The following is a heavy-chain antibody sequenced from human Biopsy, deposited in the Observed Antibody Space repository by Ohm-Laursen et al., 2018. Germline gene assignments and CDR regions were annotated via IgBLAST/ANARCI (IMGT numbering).Heavy chain of an antibody. D-gene: IGHD1-26*01. CDR2: IYYSGGT. Sequence: PSETLSPTCSVSGGSMTGYEWSWIRLAPGKGLEWIGYIYYSGGTKYNPSLASRVTFSVDMSKSQFSLKLYSVTAADTAVYYCARVEAGTYDALDIWGQGALVAVSA. V-gene: IGHV4-59*01. J-gene: IGHJ3*02. CDR3: ARVEAGTYDALDI. CDR1: GGSMTGYE.